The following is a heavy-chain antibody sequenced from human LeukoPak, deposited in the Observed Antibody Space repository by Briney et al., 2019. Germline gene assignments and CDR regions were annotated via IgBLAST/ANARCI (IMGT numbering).Heavy chain of an antibody. V-gene: IGHV1-69*01. CDR3: ARDDGLMVYATRYYYYYMDV. D-gene: IGHD2-8*01. CDR2: IIPIFGTA. J-gene: IGHJ6*03. CDR1: GGTFISYA. Sequence: GASVKVSCKASGGTFISYAISWVRQAPGQGLEWMGGIIPIFGTANYAQKFQGRVTITADESTSTAYMELSSLRSEDTAVYYCARDDGLMVYATRYYYYYMDVWGKGTTVTVSS.